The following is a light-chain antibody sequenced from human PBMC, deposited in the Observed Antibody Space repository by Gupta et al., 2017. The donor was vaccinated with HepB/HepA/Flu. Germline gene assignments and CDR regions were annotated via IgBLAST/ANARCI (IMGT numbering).Light chain of an antibody. J-gene: IGKJ2*04. CDR1: RSIKSS. CDR2: AAS. V-gene: IGKV1-39*01. CDR3: QQRDTAPGS. Sequence: DIQMTQSPSPLSASIGDTVTITCRASRSIKSSLNWYQQRPGKAPKLLIYAASSLQSGVPSKFSGDGSGTTFTLTISELQPEDFATYYCQQRDTAPGSFGQGTRLEIK.